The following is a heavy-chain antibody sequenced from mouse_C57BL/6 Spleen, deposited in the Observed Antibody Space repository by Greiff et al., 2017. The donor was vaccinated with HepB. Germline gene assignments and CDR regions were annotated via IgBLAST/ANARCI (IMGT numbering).Heavy chain of an antibody. J-gene: IGHJ1*03. Sequence: EVKLMESGPELVKPGASVKISCKASGYSFTGYYMNWVKQSPEKSLEWIGEINPSTGGTTYNQKFKAKATLTVDKSSSTAYMQLKSLTSEDSAVYYCARWSWYFDVWGTGTTVTVSS. CDR3: ARWSWYFDV. CDR1: GYSFTGYY. CDR2: INPSTGGT. V-gene: IGHV1-42*01.